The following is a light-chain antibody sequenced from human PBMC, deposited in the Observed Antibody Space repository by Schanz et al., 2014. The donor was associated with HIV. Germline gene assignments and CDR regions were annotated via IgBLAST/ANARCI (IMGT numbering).Light chain of an antibody. Sequence: QAVVTQEPSFSVSPGGTVTLTCGLSSGSVSTSYYPSWFQQTPGQAPRTLIYSTNTRSSGVPDRFSGSILGNKAALTITGAQADDESDYYCVLHMGGGVWVFGGGTNLTVL. CDR3: VLHMGGGVWV. V-gene: IGLV8-61*01. CDR2: STN. CDR1: SGSVSTSYY. J-gene: IGLJ3*02.